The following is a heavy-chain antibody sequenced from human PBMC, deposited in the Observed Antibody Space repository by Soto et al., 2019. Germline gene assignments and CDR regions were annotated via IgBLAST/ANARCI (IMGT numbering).Heavy chain of an antibody. D-gene: IGHD6-19*01. CDR1: GFTFSSYW. CDR3: ARCAGIAVAGASDL. Sequence: GGSLRLSCAASGFTFSSYWMHWVRQAPGKGLVWVSRINSDGSSTSYADSVKGRFTISRDNAKNTLYLQMNSLRAEDTAVYYCARCAGIAVAGASDLWGQGTLVTVSS. J-gene: IGHJ4*02. V-gene: IGHV3-74*01. CDR2: INSDGSST.